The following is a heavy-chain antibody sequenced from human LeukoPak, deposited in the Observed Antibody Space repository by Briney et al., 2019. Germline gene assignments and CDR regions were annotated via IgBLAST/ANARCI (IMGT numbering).Heavy chain of an antibody. CDR1: GDSVSSNSAA. D-gene: IGHD6-19*01. Sequence: SQTLSLTCAISGDSVSSNSAAWNWIRQSPSRGLGWLGRTYYRSKWYNDYAVSVKSRITINPDTSKNQFSLQLNSVTPEDTAVYYSARDQGIAVAAGPYYYYGMDVWGQGTTVTVSS. CDR2: TYYRSKWYN. CDR3: ARDQGIAVAAGPYYYYGMDV. J-gene: IGHJ6*02. V-gene: IGHV6-1*01.